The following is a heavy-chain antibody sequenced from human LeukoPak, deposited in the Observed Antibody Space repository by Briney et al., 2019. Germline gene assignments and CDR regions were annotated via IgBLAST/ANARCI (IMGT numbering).Heavy chain of an antibody. CDR3: AKAVESGGLFDS. CDR1: GFTSTNYA. D-gene: IGHD4-23*01. J-gene: IGHJ4*02. V-gene: IGHV3-23*01. CDR2: ITNGATGT. Sequence: GGSLRLSCAASGFTSTNYAMSWVRQAPGKGLEWVSTITNGATGTFYADSVKGRFTISGDNSRNTVYLQMNSLRAEDTAVYYCAKAVESGGLFDSWGQGTLVTVSS.